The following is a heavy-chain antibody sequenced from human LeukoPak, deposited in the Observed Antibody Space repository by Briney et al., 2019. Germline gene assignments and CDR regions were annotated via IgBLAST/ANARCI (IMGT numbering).Heavy chain of an antibody. Sequence: QPGGSLRLSCAASGFTLSNFGFHWVRQAPGKGLEWVAVIFYDGSRKFYADSVKGRFTISRDTSKNTLYLQLNSLRAEDTAVYYCARDDSATYYNLAYWGQGTPVTVSS. J-gene: IGHJ4*02. CDR3: ARDDSATYYNLAY. V-gene: IGHV3-33*01. CDR2: IFYDGSRK. CDR1: GFTLSNFG. D-gene: IGHD3-10*01.